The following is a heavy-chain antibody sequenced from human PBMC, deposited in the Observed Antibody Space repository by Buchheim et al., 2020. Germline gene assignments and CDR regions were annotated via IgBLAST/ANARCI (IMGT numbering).Heavy chain of an antibody. CDR3: AKDLEDYYDSSGYSDY. Sequence: QVQLVESGGGVVQPGRSLRLSCAASGFTFSSYGMHWVRQAPGKGLEWVAVISYDGSNKYYADSVKGRFTISRDNSKNTLYLQMNSLRAEDTAVYYCAKDLEDYYDSSGYSDYWGQGTL. CDR2: ISYDGSNK. D-gene: IGHD3-22*01. CDR1: GFTFSSYG. V-gene: IGHV3-30*18. J-gene: IGHJ4*02.